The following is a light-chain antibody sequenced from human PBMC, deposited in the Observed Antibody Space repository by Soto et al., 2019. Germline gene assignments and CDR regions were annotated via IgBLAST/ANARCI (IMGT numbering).Light chain of an antibody. CDR1: SSDIGRYDY. Sequence: QSALTQPPSASGSPGQSVTISCTGTSSDIGRYDYVSWYQQYPGKAPKLLIYEVNKRPSGVPDRFSGSKSGSSASLTVSGLQSEDEADYYCSSFASTNNYVFGNGTKVTVL. CDR3: SSFASTNNYV. CDR2: EVN. J-gene: IGLJ1*01. V-gene: IGLV2-8*01.